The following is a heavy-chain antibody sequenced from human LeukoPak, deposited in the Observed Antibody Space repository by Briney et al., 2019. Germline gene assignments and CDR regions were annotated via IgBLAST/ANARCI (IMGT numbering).Heavy chain of an antibody. CDR2: ISSSGSTI. CDR1: GFTFSSYE. Sequence: GGSLRLSCAASGFTFSSYEMNWVCQAPGKGLEWVSYISSSGSTIYYADSVKGRFTISRDNAKNSLYLQMNSLRAEDTAVYYCARMAGTANFDYWGQGTLVTVSS. CDR3: ARMAGTANFDY. J-gene: IGHJ4*02. D-gene: IGHD6-19*01. V-gene: IGHV3-48*03.